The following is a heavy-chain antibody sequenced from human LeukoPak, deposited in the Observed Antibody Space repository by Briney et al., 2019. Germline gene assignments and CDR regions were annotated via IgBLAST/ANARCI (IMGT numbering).Heavy chain of an antibody. V-gene: IGHV3-23*01. CDR1: GFTFSTYA. Sequence: GGSLRLSCAASGFTFSTYAMTWVRQAPGKGLEWVSLISGTGGSTYYADSVKGRFTISRDNGKNSLYLQMNSLRAEDTAVYYCARDRLHYGEYEKTFDYWGQGTLVTVSS. CDR3: ARDRLHYGEYEKTFDY. CDR2: ISGTGGST. D-gene: IGHD4-17*01. J-gene: IGHJ4*02.